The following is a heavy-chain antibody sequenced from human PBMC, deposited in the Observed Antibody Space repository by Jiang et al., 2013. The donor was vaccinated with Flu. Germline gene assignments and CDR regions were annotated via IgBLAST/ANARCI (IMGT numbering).Heavy chain of an antibody. V-gene: IGHV4-39*01. CDR3: ARQSGRTSPYYYGMDV. CDR2: ISYSGST. CDR1: GGSSSSSSYY. Sequence: YGPGLVKPSETLSLTCTVSGGSSSSSSYYWGWIRQAPGKELEWIGSISYSGSTYYNPSLKSRGTISVDTSKNQFSLKVSSVTAADTAVYYCARQSGRTSPYYYGMDVWGQGTTVTVSS. D-gene: IGHD1-26*01. J-gene: IGHJ6*02.